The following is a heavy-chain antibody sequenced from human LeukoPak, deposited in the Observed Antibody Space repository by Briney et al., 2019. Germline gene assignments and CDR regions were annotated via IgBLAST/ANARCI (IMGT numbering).Heavy chain of an antibody. D-gene: IGHD1-14*01. V-gene: IGHV3-53*01. Sequence: GGSLRLSCAASGFIVSSNYMSWVRQAPGKGLQWVSVIYSGGSTYYADSVKGRFTISTDNSKNTLYLQMNSLKTEDTAVYYCTTPGGLWGQGTLVTVSS. CDR3: TTPGGL. CDR1: GFIVSSNY. J-gene: IGHJ4*02. CDR2: IYSGGST.